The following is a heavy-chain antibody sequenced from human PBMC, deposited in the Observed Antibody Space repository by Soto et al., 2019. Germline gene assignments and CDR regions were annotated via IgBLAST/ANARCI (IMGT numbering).Heavy chain of an antibody. J-gene: IGHJ4*02. D-gene: IGHD1-26*01. V-gene: IGHV4-39*02. Sequence: SETLSLTCTVSGGSISSRNYYWAWVRQPPGKGLEWIGNIYYSGDTYYHWSFRSRLTVSVDTSTNQFSLKLTSLTAADTATYYCARGGAMGVDYWGQGTLVTVSS. CDR1: GGSISSRNYY. CDR3: ARGGAMGVDY. CDR2: IYYSGDT.